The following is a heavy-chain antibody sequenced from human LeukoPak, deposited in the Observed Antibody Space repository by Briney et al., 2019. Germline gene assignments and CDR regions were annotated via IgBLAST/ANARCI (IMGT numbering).Heavy chain of an antibody. Sequence: GGSLRLSCAASGFTFSSYAMSWVRQAPGKGLRGVSIISGGAGSTYYADSVKGRFTISRDNSKNTLYLQMNSLRAEDTALYYCASGIAIFGAPLDYWGQGTLVTVSS. CDR2: ISGGAGST. J-gene: IGHJ4*02. CDR1: GFTFSSYA. D-gene: IGHD3-3*01. CDR3: ASGIAIFGAPLDY. V-gene: IGHV3-23*01.